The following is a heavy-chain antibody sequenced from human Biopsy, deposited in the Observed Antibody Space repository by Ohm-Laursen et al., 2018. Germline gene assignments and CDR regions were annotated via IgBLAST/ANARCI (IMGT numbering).Heavy chain of an antibody. CDR3: VRGVDYYDPYHYYALDV. CDR2: INHSGRT. Sequence: SETLSLTCAVYGKTFSDYYWSWIRQPPGKGLEWIGQINHSGRTNYNPSLKSRVTISVDTSKNQFSLKVRSVTAADTAVYYCVRGVDYYDPYHYYALDVWGQGTTVTVSS. J-gene: IGHJ6*02. V-gene: IGHV4-34*01. D-gene: IGHD3-22*01. CDR1: GKTFSDYY.